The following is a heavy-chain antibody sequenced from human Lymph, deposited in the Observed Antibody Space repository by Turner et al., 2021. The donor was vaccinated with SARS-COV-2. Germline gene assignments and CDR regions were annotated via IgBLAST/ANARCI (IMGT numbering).Heavy chain of an antibody. CDR1: GGSFTGYF. Sequence: QVQLQQWRAGLLKPPETLSLTCAVYGGSFTGYFWSWIRQPPGKGVEWIGEINHSESTNNNPTLRSRITISVDTSKNQFSLKLSSVTAADTAVYYCARLNPPEVGGGDWFDPWGQGTLVTVSS. CDR3: ARLNPPEVGGGDWFDP. CDR2: INHSEST. V-gene: IGHV4-34*01. J-gene: IGHJ5*02. D-gene: IGHD2-21*01.